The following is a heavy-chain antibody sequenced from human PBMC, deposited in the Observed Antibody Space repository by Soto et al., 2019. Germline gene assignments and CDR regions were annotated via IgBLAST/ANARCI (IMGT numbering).Heavy chain of an antibody. CDR2: IGTAGDT. CDR3: ERAASRTNHYDYDMDV. CDR1: GFTFSSYD. Sequence: EVQLVESGGGLVQPGGSLRLSCTASGFTFSSYDMHWVRQATGKGREWVSAIGTAGDTYYPGSVKGRFTISRENAKNSLYLQMNSLRAADTAVYYCERAASRTNHYDYDMDVWGKGPTVTVSS. V-gene: IGHV3-13*01. J-gene: IGHJ6*03.